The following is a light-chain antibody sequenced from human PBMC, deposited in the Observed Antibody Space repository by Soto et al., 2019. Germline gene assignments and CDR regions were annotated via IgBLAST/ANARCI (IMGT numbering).Light chain of an antibody. CDR3: QQYGRSPFT. V-gene: IGKV3-20*01. Sequence: EIVLTQSPDTLSLSPGERVTLSCRASQRMTNNFLAWFQQKPGLAPRLLIHGASTRASGVPDRFTGGGSGTDFVLTIRRVEHEDFAVYYCQQYGRSPFTFGQGTKLQIK. J-gene: IGKJ2*01. CDR2: GAS. CDR1: QRMTNNF.